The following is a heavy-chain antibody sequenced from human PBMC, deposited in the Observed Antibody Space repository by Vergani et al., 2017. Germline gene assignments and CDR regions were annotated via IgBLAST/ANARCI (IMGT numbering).Heavy chain of an antibody. D-gene: IGHD3-10*01. CDR1: GGSFSGYY. V-gene: IGHV4-34*01. Sequence: QVQLQQWGAGLLKPSETLSLTCAVYGGSFSGYYWSWIRQPPGKGLEWIGEINHSGSTNYNTSLKSRVTISVDTSKNKFSLKLSSVTAADTAVYYCARQTYYYGSGRLPYFDYWGQGTLVTVSS. CDR3: ARQTYYYGSGRLPYFDY. J-gene: IGHJ4*02. CDR2: INHSGST.